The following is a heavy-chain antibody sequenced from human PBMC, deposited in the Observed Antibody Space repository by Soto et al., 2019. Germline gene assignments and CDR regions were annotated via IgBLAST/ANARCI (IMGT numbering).Heavy chain of an antibody. D-gene: IGHD5-18*01. CDR2: IYYSGSP. Sequence: SETLSLTCTVSGGSISSSSYYCGWIRQPPGKGLEWRGSIYYSGSPYYNPSLKSRVTISLDTSMNQFSLKLSSVTVADTAVYYCARQHSLPAYNWFDPGGQGTLVTVSS. CDR3: ARQHSLPAYNWFDP. V-gene: IGHV4-39*01. CDR1: GGSISSSSYY. J-gene: IGHJ5*02.